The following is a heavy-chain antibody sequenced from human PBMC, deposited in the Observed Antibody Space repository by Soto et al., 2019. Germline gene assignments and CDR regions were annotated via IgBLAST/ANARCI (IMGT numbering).Heavy chain of an antibody. CDR1: GYTFSDHD. Sequence: QVQLVQSGAEVKKPGASVKDSCKASGYTFSDHDINWVRQATGQGPEWLGWMNPNSGDTGYAHNFQGRVTMTRDNSIRTAYMELSSLRSEDTAVYYCARVGGNWNDDYFDYWGQGTLVTVSS. V-gene: IGHV1-8*01. CDR2: MNPNSGDT. D-gene: IGHD1-1*01. CDR3: ARVGGNWNDDYFDY. J-gene: IGHJ4*02.